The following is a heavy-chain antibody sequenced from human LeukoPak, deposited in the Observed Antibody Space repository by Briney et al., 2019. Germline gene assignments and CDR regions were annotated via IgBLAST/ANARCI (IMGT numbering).Heavy chain of an antibody. Sequence: PGGSLRLSCAASGFTSSHYGMHWVRQAPGKGLEWVAFIHYDGSDTYCADSVKGRFTISRDNSNNTLYLQMNSLRADDTALYYCARTSPLAATGARRAFDIWGRGTMVTVSS. J-gene: IGHJ3*02. D-gene: IGHD6-13*01. CDR2: IHYDGSDT. V-gene: IGHV3-30*02. CDR3: ARTSPLAATGARRAFDI. CDR1: GFTSSHYG.